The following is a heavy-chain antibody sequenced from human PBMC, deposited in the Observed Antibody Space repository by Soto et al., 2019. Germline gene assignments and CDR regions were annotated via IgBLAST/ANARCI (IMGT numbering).Heavy chain of an antibody. CDR1: GYTFTTDW. J-gene: IGHJ5*02. CDR2: IYPRDSDT. Sequence: PGESLKISCQASGYTFTTDWLGWVRQKPGKGLEWMGFIYPRDSDTRYSPSFEGQVTISADKSIDTAYLECSSLKVSDSAMYYCAMLIVVAAPTGWFDPWGQGTLVTVSS. CDR3: AMLIVVAAPTGWFDP. V-gene: IGHV5-51*01. D-gene: IGHD2-15*01.